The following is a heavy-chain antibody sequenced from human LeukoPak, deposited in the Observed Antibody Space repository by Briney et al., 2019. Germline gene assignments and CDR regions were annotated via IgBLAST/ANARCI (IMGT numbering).Heavy chain of an antibody. CDR3: ARDLHYGGNSGWFDP. CDR1: GYTFTGYY. V-gene: IGHV1-2*02. Sequence: ASVKVSCKASGYTFTGYYMHWVRQAPGQGLEWMGWINPNSGGTNYAQKFQGRVTMTRDTSISTAYMELSRLRSDDTAVYYCARDLHYGGNSGWFDPWGQGTLVTVSS. J-gene: IGHJ5*02. D-gene: IGHD4-23*01. CDR2: INPNSGGT.